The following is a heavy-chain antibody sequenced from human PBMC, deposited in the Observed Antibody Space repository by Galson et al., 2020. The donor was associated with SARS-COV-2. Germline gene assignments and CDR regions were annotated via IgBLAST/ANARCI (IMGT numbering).Heavy chain of an antibody. CDR3: AREGRYYYDSSGYLEY. D-gene: IGHD3-22*01. CDR1: GFTFSRYG. J-gene: IGHJ4*02. V-gene: IGHV3-53*01. CDR2: IFSGGST. Sequence: GESLKISCAASGFTFSRYGMSWVRQAPGKGLEWVSVIFSGGSTFYADSVKGRFTISRDNSKNMLYLQMNSLTGEDTAVYYCAREGRYYYDSSGYLEYWGQGTLVTVSS.